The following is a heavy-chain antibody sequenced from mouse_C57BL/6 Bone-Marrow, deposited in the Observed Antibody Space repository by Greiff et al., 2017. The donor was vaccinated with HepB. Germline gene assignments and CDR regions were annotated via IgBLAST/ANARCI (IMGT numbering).Heavy chain of an antibody. CDR3: ARPYGSSPYWYFDV. J-gene: IGHJ1*03. CDR2: IYPGDGDT. Sequence: VKLMESGPELVKPGASVKISCKASGYAFSSSWMNWVKQRPGKGLEWIGRIYPGDGDTNYNGKFKGKATLTADKSSSTAYMQLSSLTSEDSAVYFCARPYGSSPYWYFDVWGTGTTVTVSS. V-gene: IGHV1-82*01. D-gene: IGHD1-1*01. CDR1: GYAFSSSW.